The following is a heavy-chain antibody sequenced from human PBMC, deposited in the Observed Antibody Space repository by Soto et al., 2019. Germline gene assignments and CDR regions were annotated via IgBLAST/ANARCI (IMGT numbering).Heavy chain of an antibody. CDR3: ARGPDSSGYYLAWYFDL. CDR1: GFTFSSYD. D-gene: IGHD3-22*01. V-gene: IGHV3-13*01. Sequence: GGSLRLSCAASGFTFSSYDMHWVRQATGKGLEWVSAIGTAGDTYYPGSVKGRFTISRENAKNSLYLQMNSLRAGDTAVYYCARGPDSSGYYLAWYFDLWGSGTLVTVPS. CDR2: IGTAGDT. J-gene: IGHJ2*01.